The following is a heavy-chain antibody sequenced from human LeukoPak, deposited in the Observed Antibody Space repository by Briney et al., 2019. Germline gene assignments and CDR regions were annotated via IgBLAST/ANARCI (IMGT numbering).Heavy chain of an antibody. CDR2: ISSSGSTI. CDR3: ARDEVDYGGKAYYYYYMDV. J-gene: IGHJ6*03. V-gene: IGHV3-11*01. D-gene: IGHD4-23*01. Sequence: PGGSLRLSCAASGFTFSDYYMSWIRQAPGKGLEWVSYISSSGSTIYYADSVKGRFTISRDNAKNSLYLQMNSLRAEDTAVYYCARDEVDYGGKAYYYYYMDVWGKGTTVTVSS. CDR1: GFTFSDYY.